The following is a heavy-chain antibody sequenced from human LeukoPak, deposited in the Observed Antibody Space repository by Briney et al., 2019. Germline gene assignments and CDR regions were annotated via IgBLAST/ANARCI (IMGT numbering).Heavy chain of an antibody. D-gene: IGHD1-1*01. J-gene: IGHJ4*02. V-gene: IGHV1-2*02. Sequence: GASVKVSCKPSANTFSAHYFHWVRQAPGQGLEWMGWINPYNGGTKYAQSFEGRVTMTRDTSITTAYMEPTGLRSDDTAIYYCATVKTGTIFDYWGPGTLVTVSS. CDR2: INPYNGGT. CDR1: ANTFSAHY. CDR3: ATVKTGTIFDY.